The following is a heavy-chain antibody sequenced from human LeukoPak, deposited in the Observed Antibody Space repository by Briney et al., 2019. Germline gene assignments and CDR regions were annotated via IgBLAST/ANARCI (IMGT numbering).Heavy chain of an antibody. CDR1: ANGFTSCW. Sequence: GEPLKFSCRGFANGFTSCWTGWLSQLPGKGRVWMGMSNSGDLDTKYSPSFQGEVSISADNPISTAYLQWSTLKASDTAMYYCARSYLGYSSSWAFDYWGQGTLVTVSS. D-gene: IGHD6-13*01. J-gene: IGHJ4*01. CDR3: ARSYLGYSSSWAFDY. CDR2: SNSGDLDT. V-gene: IGHV5-51*01.